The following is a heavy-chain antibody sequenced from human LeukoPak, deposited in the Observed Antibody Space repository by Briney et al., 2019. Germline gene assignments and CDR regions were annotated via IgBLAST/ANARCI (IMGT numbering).Heavy chain of an antibody. J-gene: IGHJ6*02. V-gene: IGHV4-4*07. CDR3: ARDCSSAGCYSPSLDV. D-gene: IGHD2-2*01. CDR2: IHTSGST. Sequence: SETLSLTCTVSGGSMSNYYWYWIRQPAGMGLEWIGRIHTSGSTNYNSSLKSRVIISVDTSKNQFSLKLSSVTAADTAVYYCARDCSSAGCYSPSLDVWGQGTTVTVSS. CDR1: GGSMSNYY.